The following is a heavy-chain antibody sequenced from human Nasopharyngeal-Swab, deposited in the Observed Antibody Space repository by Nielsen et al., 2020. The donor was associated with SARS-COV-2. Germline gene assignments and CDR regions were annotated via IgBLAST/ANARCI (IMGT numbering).Heavy chain of an antibody. V-gene: IGHV4-34*01. J-gene: IGHJ6*02. CDR3: ARDRAAAGPYYYYYYGMDV. D-gene: IGHD6-13*01. Sequence: WIRQPPGKGLEWIGEINHSGSTYYNPSLKSRVTISVDTSKNQFSLKLSSVTAADTAVYYCARDRAAAGPYYYYYYGMDVWGQGTTVTVSS. CDR2: INHSGST.